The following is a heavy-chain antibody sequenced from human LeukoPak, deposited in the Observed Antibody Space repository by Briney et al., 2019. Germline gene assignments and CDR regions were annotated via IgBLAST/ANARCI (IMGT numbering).Heavy chain of an antibody. D-gene: IGHD3-16*01. Sequence: SETLSLTCAVYGGSFRDYYWSWIRQSPGKGLEWIGSIYYSGSTYYNPSLKSRVTISVDTSKNQFSLKLSSVTAADTAVYYCARDPQGEGYYFDYWGQGTLVTVSS. V-gene: IGHV4-34*01. CDR2: IYYSGST. CDR3: ARDPQGEGYYFDY. CDR1: GGSFRDYY. J-gene: IGHJ4*02.